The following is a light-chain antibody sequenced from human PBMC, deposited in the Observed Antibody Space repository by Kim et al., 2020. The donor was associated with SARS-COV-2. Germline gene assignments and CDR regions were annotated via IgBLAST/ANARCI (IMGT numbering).Light chain of an antibody. CDR1: SLRSYY. Sequence: SSELTQDPAVSVALGQTVRITCQGDSLRSYYASWYQQKPGQAPVLVIYGKNNRPSGIPDRFSGSSSGNTDSLTITGAQAEDEADYYCNSRDSSGNHHVFG. CDR3: NSRDSSGNHHV. V-gene: IGLV3-19*01. CDR2: GKN. J-gene: IGLJ1*01.